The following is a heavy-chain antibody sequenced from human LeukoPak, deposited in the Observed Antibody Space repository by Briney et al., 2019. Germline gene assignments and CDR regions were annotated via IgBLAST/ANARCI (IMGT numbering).Heavy chain of an antibody. CDR1: GGXFSGYY. CDR3: ARGRPPLRLVWGRFYFDY. J-gene: IGHJ4*02. Sequence: SETLSLTCAVYGGXFSGYYCSWIRQPPGKGLEWIGEINHSGSTNYNPSLKSRVTISVDTSKNQFSLKLSSVTAADTAVYYCARGRPPLRLVWGRFYFDYWGQGTLVTVSS. D-gene: IGHD5-12*01. CDR2: INHSGST. V-gene: IGHV4-34*01.